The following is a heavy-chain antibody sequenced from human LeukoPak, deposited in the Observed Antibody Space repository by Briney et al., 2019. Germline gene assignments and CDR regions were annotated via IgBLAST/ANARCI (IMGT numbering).Heavy chain of an antibody. CDR1: GYSFTRNW. Sequence: GESLKISFKGSGYSFTRNWIGWVRQMPGKGLEWMGIIYPGDSDTRYSPSFQGQVTISADKSISTAYLQWSSLKASDTAMYYCVRLAEGSTTVVTPLDYWGQGTLVTVSS. CDR3: VRLAEGSTTVVTPLDY. D-gene: IGHD4-23*01. V-gene: IGHV5-51*01. CDR2: IYPGDSDT. J-gene: IGHJ4*02.